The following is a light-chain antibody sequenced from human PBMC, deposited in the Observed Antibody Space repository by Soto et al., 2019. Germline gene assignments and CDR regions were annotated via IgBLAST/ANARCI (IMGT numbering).Light chain of an antibody. CDR1: SSNIGSNY. J-gene: IGLJ3*02. V-gene: IGLV1-47*01. CDR2: RNN. Sequence: QAVVTQPPSASGTPGQRVTISCSGSSSNIGSNYVYWYQQLPGTAPKLLIYRNNKRPSGVPDRFSGSKSGTSASLAISGLRSEDEADYYCAAWDDSLSGHWVFGGGTKLTVL. CDR3: AAWDDSLSGHWV.